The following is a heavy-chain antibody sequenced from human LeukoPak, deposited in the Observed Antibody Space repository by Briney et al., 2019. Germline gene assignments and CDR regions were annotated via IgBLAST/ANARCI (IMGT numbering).Heavy chain of an antibody. J-gene: IGHJ6*03. D-gene: IGHD6-13*01. V-gene: IGHV1-46*01. Sequence: GASVKVSCKASGYTFTGYYMHWVRQAPGQGLEWMGRINPSGGSTSYAQKFQGRVTMTRDTSTSTVYMELSSLRPEDTAVYYCARGAGGGLHYYYMDVWGKGTTVTISS. CDR1: GYTFTGYY. CDR3: ARGAGGGLHYYYMDV. CDR2: INPSGGST.